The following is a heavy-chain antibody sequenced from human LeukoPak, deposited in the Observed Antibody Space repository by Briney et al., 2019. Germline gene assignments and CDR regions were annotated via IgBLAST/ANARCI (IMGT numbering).Heavy chain of an antibody. CDR3: AIQTSGYYIRYFDY. J-gene: IGHJ4*02. CDR2: IYYSGST. CDR1: GGSISSSGSY. V-gene: IGHV4-39*01. Sequence: SETLSLTCTVSGGSISSSGSYWGWVRQPPGQGLEWIGSIYYSGSTYYNPSLKSRVTISVDTSKNQFSLSLSSVTAADTSVFYCAIQTSGYYIRYFDYWGQGTLITVSS. D-gene: IGHD3-3*01.